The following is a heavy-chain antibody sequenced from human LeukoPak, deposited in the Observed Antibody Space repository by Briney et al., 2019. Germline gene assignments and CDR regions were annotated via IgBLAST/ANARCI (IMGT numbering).Heavy chain of an antibody. D-gene: IGHD2-15*01. Sequence: GRSLRLSCAASALTFSSCAMHWVRQAPGKGLEWVAVISSDGSKKYYADCVKGRFTISRDNSKSTLYLQMNSLRSEDTAVYYCAKLAGPTDYWGQGTLVTVSS. J-gene: IGHJ4*02. CDR1: ALTFSSCA. CDR3: AKLAGPTDY. V-gene: IGHV3-30-3*01. CDR2: ISSDGSKK.